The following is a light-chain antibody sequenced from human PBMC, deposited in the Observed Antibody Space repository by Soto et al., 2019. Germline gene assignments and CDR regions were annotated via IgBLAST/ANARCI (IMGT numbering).Light chain of an antibody. CDR3: QHYSLYSPWT. Sequence: DIQMTQSPSSLSASVGDRVTITCRASQGIRNDLGWYQQKPGKAPKRLIYAASSLQSGVPSRFGGSGSGTDFTLTITSLLPDDCATYYCQHYSLYSPWTFGQGTKVDIK. CDR2: AAS. CDR1: QGIRND. J-gene: IGKJ1*01. V-gene: IGKV1-17*01.